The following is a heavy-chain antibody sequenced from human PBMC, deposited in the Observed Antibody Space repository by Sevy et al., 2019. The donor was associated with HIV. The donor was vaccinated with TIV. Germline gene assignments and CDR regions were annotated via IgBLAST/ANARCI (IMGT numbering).Heavy chain of an antibody. CDR1: GFTVSSNY. V-gene: IGHV3-53*01. Sequence: GGSLRLSCAASGFTVSSNYMSWVRQAPGKGLEWVSVIYSGGSTYYADTVTGRFTISRDNSKNTLYLQMNSLRAEDTAVYYCARGLYYYGSGSYWGYYYGMDVWGQGTTVTVSS. J-gene: IGHJ6*02. CDR2: IYSGGST. CDR3: ARGLYYYGSGSYWGYYYGMDV. D-gene: IGHD3-10*01.